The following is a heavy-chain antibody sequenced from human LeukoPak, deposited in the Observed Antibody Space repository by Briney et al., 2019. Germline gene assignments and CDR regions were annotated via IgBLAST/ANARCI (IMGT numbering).Heavy chain of an antibody. J-gene: IGHJ5*02. Sequence: GASVKVSCKASGYTFISFDIDWVRQATGQGLEWMGWMSPKSGNTDYAQKFQGRVTMTRNTSINTAYLELSRLRSDDTAVYYCARDLSSMVRGVINWFDPWGQGTLVTVSS. V-gene: IGHV1-8*01. CDR3: ARDLSSMVRGVINWFDP. D-gene: IGHD3-10*01. CDR2: MSPKSGNT. CDR1: GYTFISFD.